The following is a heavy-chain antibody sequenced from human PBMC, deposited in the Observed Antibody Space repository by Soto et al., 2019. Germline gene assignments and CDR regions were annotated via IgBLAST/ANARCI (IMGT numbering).Heavy chain of an antibody. CDR1: GFTFSSYA. Sequence: GGSLRLSCAASGFTFSSYAMHWVRQAPGKGLEWVAVISYDGSNKYYADSVKGRFTISRDNSKNTLYLQMNSLRAEDTAVYYCATDYYDSSGYYFWPHEFEYWGQGTLVTVSS. CDR3: ATDYYDSSGYYFWPHEFEY. CDR2: ISYDGSNK. J-gene: IGHJ4*02. D-gene: IGHD3-22*01. V-gene: IGHV3-30-3*01.